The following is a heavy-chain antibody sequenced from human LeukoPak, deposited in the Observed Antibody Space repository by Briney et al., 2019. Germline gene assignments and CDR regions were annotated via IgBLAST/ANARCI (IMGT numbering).Heavy chain of an antibody. V-gene: IGHV3-64*01. CDR3: ARSSHDYSNYGYYYYYMDV. CDR2: ISGNGGNT. Sequence: GGSLRLSCAASGFTFSTYTMHWVRQAPGKGLEYVSAISGNGGNTYYANSVKGRFTISRDNSKNTLYLQMGSLRAEDTAVYYCARSSHDYSNYGYYYYYMDVWGKGTTVTVSS. D-gene: IGHD4-11*01. J-gene: IGHJ6*03. CDR1: GFTFSTYT.